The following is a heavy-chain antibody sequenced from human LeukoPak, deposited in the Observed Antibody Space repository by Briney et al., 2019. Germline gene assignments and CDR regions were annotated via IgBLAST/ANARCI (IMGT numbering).Heavy chain of an antibody. CDR2: IHTSGTS. V-gene: IGHV4-4*09. CDR1: GFSINNHF. D-gene: IGHD6-19*01. Sequence: SETLSLTCTVSGFSINNHFWSWIRQAPGGGLEWIGYIHTSGTSHHNPSLKSRVTMSVDTSKNEISLKLSSVTAADTAVYYCARQVRGIGWVFDYWGQGTLVTVSS. J-gene: IGHJ4*02. CDR3: ARQVRGIGWVFDY.